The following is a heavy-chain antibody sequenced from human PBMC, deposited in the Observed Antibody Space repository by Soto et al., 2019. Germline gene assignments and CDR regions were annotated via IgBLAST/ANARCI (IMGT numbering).Heavy chain of an antibody. V-gene: IGHV4-59*01. CDR2: IYYSGSP. J-gene: IGHJ4*02. D-gene: IGHD2-15*01. CDR3: ARAGAATLSDY. CDR1: GGSINNYY. Sequence: PSETLSLTCSVSGGSINNYYCSWIRQPPGKGLEWIGYIYYSGSPNYNPSLESRVTISVDTSKNQFSLNLSSVTAADTAVYYCARAGAATLSDYWGQGTLVTVS.